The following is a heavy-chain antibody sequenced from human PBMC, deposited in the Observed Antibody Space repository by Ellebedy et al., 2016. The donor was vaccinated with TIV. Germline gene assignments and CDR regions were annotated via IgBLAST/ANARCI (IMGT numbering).Heavy chain of an antibody. CDR3: ARGLSDYGDFALDS. J-gene: IGHJ4*02. V-gene: IGHV3-48*01. Sequence: GESLKISCAASGFTFSSYNMIWVRQAPGKGLEWISYISSSTLTTEYADSVKGRFIISRDNANKKSLYLQMSSLRVEDTAVYYCARGLSDYGDFALDSWGQGTLVTVSS. CDR2: ISSSTLTT. CDR1: GFTFSSYN. D-gene: IGHD4-17*01.